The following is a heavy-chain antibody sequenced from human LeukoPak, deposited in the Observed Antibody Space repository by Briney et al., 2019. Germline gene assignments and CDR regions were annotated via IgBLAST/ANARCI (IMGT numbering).Heavy chain of an antibody. CDR2: ISSSSSYI. V-gene: IGHV3-21*01. CDR3: AREHTMTSRRGFDP. Sequence: GGSLRLSCAASGFTFSSYSMNWVRQAPGKGLEWVSSISSSSSYIYYADSVKGRFTISRDNAKNSLYLQVNSLRAEDTAVYYCAREHTMTSRRGFDPWGQGTLVTVSS. J-gene: IGHJ5*02. D-gene: IGHD3-22*01. CDR1: GFTFSSYS.